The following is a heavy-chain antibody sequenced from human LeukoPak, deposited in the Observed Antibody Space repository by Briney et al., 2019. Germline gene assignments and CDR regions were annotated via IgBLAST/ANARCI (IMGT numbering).Heavy chain of an antibody. J-gene: IGHJ3*02. D-gene: IGHD3-10*01. CDR1: GGTFSSYA. V-gene: IGHV1-69*01. CDR2: IIPIFGTA. Sequence: GSSVKVSCKASGGTFSSYAISWVRQAPGQGLEWMGGIIPIFGTANYAQKFQGRVTITAGESTSTAYMELSSLRSEDTAVYYCAREYYYGSGDGNIWGQGTMVTVSS. CDR3: AREYYYGSGDGNI.